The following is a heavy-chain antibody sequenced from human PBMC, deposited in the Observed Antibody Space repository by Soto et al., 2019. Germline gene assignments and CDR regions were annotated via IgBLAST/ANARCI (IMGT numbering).Heavy chain of an antibody. D-gene: IGHD5-12*01. CDR2: ISYDGSNK. CDR3: AEGYSGYDSTFDY. Sequence: QVQLVESGGGVVQPGRSLRLSCAASGFTFSSYGMHWVRQAPGKGLEWVAVISYDGSNKFYADSVKGRFTISRDNSKNTLYLQMNSLSAEDTAVYYCAEGYSGYDSTFDYWGQGTLVTVSS. CDR1: GFTFSSYG. V-gene: IGHV3-30*18. J-gene: IGHJ4*02.